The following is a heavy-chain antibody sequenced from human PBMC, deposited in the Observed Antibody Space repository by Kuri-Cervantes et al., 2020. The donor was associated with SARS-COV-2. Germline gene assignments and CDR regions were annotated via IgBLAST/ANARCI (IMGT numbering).Heavy chain of an antibody. V-gene: IGHV3-21*01. CDR1: GFTLSKYT. CDR3: ARVAGGGPIYYYYMDV. CDR2: ISGSGSYI. J-gene: IGHJ6*03. D-gene: IGHD3-16*01. Sequence: GGSLRLSCAASGFTLSKYTMNWVRQPPGKALEWVASISGSGSYIYYADSVKGRFTISRESGENSLYLHMNSVRGDDTAVYYCARVAGGGPIYYYYMDVWGKGNPGHRLL.